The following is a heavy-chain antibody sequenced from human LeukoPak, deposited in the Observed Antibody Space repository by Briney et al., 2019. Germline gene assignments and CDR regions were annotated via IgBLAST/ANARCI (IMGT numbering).Heavy chain of an antibody. J-gene: IGHJ5*02. V-gene: IGHV1-2*02. CDR3: ARGTYYDFWSGYIT. CDR2: INPNSGGT. D-gene: IGHD3-3*01. Sequence: ASMKVSCKASGYTFTGYYMHWVRQAPGQGLEWMGWINPNSGGTNYAQKFQGRVTMTRDTSISTAYMELSRLRSDDTAVYYCARGTYYDFWSGYITWGQGTLVTVSS. CDR1: GYTFTGYY.